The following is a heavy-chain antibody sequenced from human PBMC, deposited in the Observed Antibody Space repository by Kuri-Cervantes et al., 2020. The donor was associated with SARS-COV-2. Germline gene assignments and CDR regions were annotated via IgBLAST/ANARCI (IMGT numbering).Heavy chain of an antibody. V-gene: IGHV3-30-3*01. D-gene: IGHD2-15*01. J-gene: IGHJ3*02. CDR2: ISYDGSNK. CDR1: GFTFSSYA. CDR3: AWELLWPDAFDI. Sequence: GGSLRLSCAASGFTFSSYAMHWVRQAPGKGLEWVAVISYDGSNKYYADSVKGRFTISRDNSKNTLYLQMNSLRAEDTAVYYCAWELLWPDAFDIWGQGTMVTVSS.